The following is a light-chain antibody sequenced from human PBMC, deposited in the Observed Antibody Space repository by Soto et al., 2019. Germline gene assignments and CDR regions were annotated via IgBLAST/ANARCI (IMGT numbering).Light chain of an antibody. J-gene: IGKJ5*01. Sequence: EIVMTQSPGTLSLSPGERATLSCRASQSVSSRLAWYQQKPGQAPRLLISGASSRATGIPDRFSGSGSGTDFTLPISSLQSEDFAVYYCQQYNRWPPITFGQGTRLEIK. CDR2: GAS. CDR3: QQYNRWPPIT. V-gene: IGKV3D-15*01. CDR1: QSVSSR.